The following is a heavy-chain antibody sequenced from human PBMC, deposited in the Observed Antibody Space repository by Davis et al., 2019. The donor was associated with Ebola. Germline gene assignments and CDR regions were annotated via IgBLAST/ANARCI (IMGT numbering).Heavy chain of an antibody. CDR1: GFTFSSYW. CDR2: INSDGSST. Sequence: GESLKISCAASGFTFSSYWMHWVRQAPGKGLVWVSRINSDGSSTSYADSVKGRFTISRDNAKNTLYLQMNSLRAEDTAVYYCARQGIAVAFDYWGQGTLVTVSS. CDR3: ARQGIAVAFDY. V-gene: IGHV3-74*01. D-gene: IGHD6-19*01. J-gene: IGHJ4*02.